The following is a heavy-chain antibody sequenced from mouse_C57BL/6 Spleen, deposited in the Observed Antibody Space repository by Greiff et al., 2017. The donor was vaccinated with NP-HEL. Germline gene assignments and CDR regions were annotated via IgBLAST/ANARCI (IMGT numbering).Heavy chain of an antibody. D-gene: IGHD2-4*01. CDR1: GFTFSSYA. CDR2: ISDGGSYT. V-gene: IGHV5-4*01. Sequence: EVQLVESGGGLVKPGGSLKLSCAASGFTFSSYAMSWVRQTPEKRLEWVATISDGGSYTYYPANVKGRFTISRDNAKNNLYLQMSHLKSEDTAMYYCARRGDYDRAGFAYWGQGTLVTVSA. J-gene: IGHJ3*01. CDR3: ARRGDYDRAGFAY.